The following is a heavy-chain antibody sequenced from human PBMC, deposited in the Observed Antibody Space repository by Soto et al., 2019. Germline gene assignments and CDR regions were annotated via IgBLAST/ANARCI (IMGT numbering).Heavy chain of an antibody. D-gene: IGHD6-13*01. CDR2: VKSQIDGGTT. V-gene: IGHV3-15*07. J-gene: IGHJ4*02. CDR3: TTERGYSTTSPYFDL. CDR1: GFSFSSAW. Sequence: EVQLVESGGGLLQPGGPLRLSCAASGFSFSSAWXNWVRQAPGKGLEWVGRVKSQIDGGTTDYAAPVKGRITISRDDSKNTLYLQMHSLKTEDTAVYYCTTERGYSTTSPYFDLWGQGTLVTVSS.